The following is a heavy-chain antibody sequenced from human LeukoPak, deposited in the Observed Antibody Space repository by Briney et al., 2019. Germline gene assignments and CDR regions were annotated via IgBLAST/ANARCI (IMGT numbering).Heavy chain of an antibody. Sequence: SETLSLTCTVSGVSISSYYWTWIRQPPGKGLEWIGYISYSGNTKYNPSLKSRVTISVDTSKNQFSLKLSSVTAAGTAVYYCARGLYYDSSTPSGYWGQGTLVTVSS. J-gene: IGHJ4*02. CDR1: GVSISSYY. D-gene: IGHD3-22*01. V-gene: IGHV4-59*01. CDR2: ISYSGNT. CDR3: ARGLYYDSSTPSGY.